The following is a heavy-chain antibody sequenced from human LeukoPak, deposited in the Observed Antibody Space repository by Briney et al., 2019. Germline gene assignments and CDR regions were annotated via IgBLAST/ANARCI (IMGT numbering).Heavy chain of an antibody. CDR1: GGSISSGNYF. D-gene: IGHD2-15*01. CDR3: SRVVVGLIQNYYYYMDV. V-gene: IGHV4-61*02. CDR2: IYTSGTT. Sequence: PSETLSLTCTVSGGSISSGNYFWSWIRQPAGKGLEWIGRIYTSGTTNYNPSPNTRVTISLDTSKNQLYLNLKSVTAAATAVYYCSRVVVGLIQNYYYYMDVWGKGTTVTVSS. J-gene: IGHJ6*03.